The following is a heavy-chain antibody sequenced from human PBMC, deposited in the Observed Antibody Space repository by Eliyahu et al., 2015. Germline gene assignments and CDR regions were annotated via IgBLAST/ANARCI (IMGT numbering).Heavy chain of an antibody. Sequence: QVQLVESGGGVVQPGRSLRLSCAASGFXFSSYGMHXVRQAPGKGLEWVAVIWYDGSNKYYADSVKGRFTISRDNSKNTLYLQMNSLRAEDTAVYYCARGSAARPEGPYGYYYYGMDVWGQGTTVTVSS. CDR3: ARGSAARPEGPYGYYYYGMDV. D-gene: IGHD6-6*01. CDR1: GFXFSSYG. CDR2: IWYDGSNK. J-gene: IGHJ6*02. V-gene: IGHV3-33*01.